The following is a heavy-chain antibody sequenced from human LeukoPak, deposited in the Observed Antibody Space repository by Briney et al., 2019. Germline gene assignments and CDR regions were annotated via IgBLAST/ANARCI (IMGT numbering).Heavy chain of an antibody. Sequence: PGGSLRLSCEVSGFMFSTYAMHWVRQAPGKGPEFVSGINTYGGSTHYAKSVKGGFTISRDNSKNTLHLQMGSLRAEDTAVYYCARGRSAAEYDAFDIWGQGTLVTVSS. CDR3: ARGRSAAEYDAFDI. CDR2: INTYGGST. CDR1: GFMFSTYA. J-gene: IGHJ3*02. D-gene: IGHD2-15*01. V-gene: IGHV3-64*01.